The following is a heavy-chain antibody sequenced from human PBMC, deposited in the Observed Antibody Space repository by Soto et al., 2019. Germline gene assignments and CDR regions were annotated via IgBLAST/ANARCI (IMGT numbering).Heavy chain of an antibody. CDR3: TSRSTRGENYYYGMDV. D-gene: IGHD2-21*01. CDR1: GFTFSGSA. CDR2: IRSKANSYAT. V-gene: IGHV3-73*01. Sequence: EVQLVESGGGLVQPGGSLKLSCAASGFTFSGSAMHWVRQASGKGLEWVGRIRSKANSYATAYAASVKGRFTISRDDSKXRAYLQMNSLKTEDTAVYYCTSRSTRGENYYYGMDVWGQGTTVTVSS. J-gene: IGHJ6*02.